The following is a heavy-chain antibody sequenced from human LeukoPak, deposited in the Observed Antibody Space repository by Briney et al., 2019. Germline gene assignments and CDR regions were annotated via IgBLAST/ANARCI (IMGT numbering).Heavy chain of an antibody. D-gene: IGHD3-22*01. CDR1: GGSISSDDYY. CDR2: IHYSGST. V-gene: IGHV4-30-4*01. Sequence: PSETLSLTCTVSGGSISSDDYYWSWIRQPPGKGLECIGYIHYSGSTYYNPSLKSRVSISVDTSKNQFSLRLSSVTAADTAVYYCGRAGADSSGYYTIDYWGQGTLVTVSS. J-gene: IGHJ4*02. CDR3: GRAGADSSGYYTIDY.